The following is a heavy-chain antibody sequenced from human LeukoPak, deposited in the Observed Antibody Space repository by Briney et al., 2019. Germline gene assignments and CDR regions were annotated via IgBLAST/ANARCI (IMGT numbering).Heavy chain of an antibody. Sequence: PSETLSLSCTVSGGSISSYYWSWIRQPPGKGLEWIACISYSGSTKYNPSLKSRVTISVDTSKNQLALKLSSVTAADTAVYYCAREPGFDSSGYLNWFDPWGQGTLVTVSS. J-gene: IGHJ5*02. CDR1: GGSISSYY. D-gene: IGHD3-22*01. CDR3: AREPGFDSSGYLNWFDP. CDR2: ISYSGST. V-gene: IGHV4-59*01.